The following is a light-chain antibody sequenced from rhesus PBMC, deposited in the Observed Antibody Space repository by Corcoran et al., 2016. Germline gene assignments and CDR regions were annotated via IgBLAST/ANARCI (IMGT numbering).Light chain of an antibody. CDR3: CSYAGIYSYV. Sequence: QSALTQPRSVSGSPGQSVTISCTGTDSDIGTYNYISWYQQYPGKAPKLMISDVTKRPAGVPDRFSGSKSGNTASLTISGLQAEDEAYYYCCSYAGIYSYVFGTGTKFTVL. CDR1: DSDIGTYNY. J-gene: IGLJ6*01. CDR2: DVT. V-gene: IGLV2-32*01.